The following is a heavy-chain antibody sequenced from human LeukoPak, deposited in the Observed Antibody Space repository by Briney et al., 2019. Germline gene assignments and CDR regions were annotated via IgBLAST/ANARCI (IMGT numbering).Heavy chain of an antibody. Sequence: SETESLTCTVSGGSISSYYWSWIRQPPGKGLEWIGYIYYSGSTNYNPSLKSRVTISVDTSKNQFSLKLSSVTAADTAVYYCARRPTTVTIFDYWGRGTLVTVSS. CDR1: GGSISSYY. CDR3: ARRPTTVTIFDY. D-gene: IGHD4-17*01. V-gene: IGHV4-59*01. J-gene: IGHJ4*02. CDR2: IYYSGST.